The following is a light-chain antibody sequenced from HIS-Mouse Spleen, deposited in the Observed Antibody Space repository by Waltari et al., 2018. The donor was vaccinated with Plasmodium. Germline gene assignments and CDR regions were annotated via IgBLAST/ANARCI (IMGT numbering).Light chain of an antibody. J-gene: IGLJ3*02. CDR3: SSYAGSNNWV. V-gene: IGLV2-8*01. CDR1: SIDVGGYNY. Sequence: QSALTQPPSASGSPGPSVTISCPGTSIDVGGYNYVSWYQQHPGKAPKLMIYEVSKRPSGVPDRFSGSKSGNTASLTVSGLQAEDEADYYCSSYAGSNNWVFGGGTKLTVL. CDR2: EVS.